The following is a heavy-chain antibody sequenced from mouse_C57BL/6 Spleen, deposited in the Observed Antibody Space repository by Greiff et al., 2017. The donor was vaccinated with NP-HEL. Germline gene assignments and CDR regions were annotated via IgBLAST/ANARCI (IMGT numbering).Heavy chain of an antibody. CDR2: ISGGGGNT. CDR3: ARGFYYDYEAWFAY. Sequence: EVKLMESGGGLVKPGGSLKLSCAASGFTFSSYTMSWVRQTPEKRLEWVATISGGGGNTYYPDSVKGRFTISRDNAKNTLYLQMSSLRSEDTALYYCARGFYYDYEAWFAYWGQGTLVTVSA. J-gene: IGHJ3*01. V-gene: IGHV5-9*01. CDR1: GFTFSSYT. D-gene: IGHD2-4*01.